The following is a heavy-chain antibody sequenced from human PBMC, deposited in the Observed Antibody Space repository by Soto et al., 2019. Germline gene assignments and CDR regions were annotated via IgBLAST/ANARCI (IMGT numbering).Heavy chain of an antibody. V-gene: IGHV4-34*01. CDR2: INHSGST. CDR1: GGSFSGYY. CDR3: ARGIYSSSRWYNWFDP. J-gene: IGHJ5*02. D-gene: IGHD6-13*01. Sequence: SETLSLTXAVYGGSFSGYYWSWIRQPPGKGLEWIGEINHSGSTNYNPSLKSRVTISVDTSKNQFSLKPSSVTAADTAVYYCARGIYSSSRWYNWFDPWGQGTLVTVSS.